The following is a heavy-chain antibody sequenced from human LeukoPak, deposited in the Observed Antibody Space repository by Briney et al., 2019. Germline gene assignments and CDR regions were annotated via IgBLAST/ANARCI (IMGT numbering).Heavy chain of an antibody. J-gene: IGHJ3*02. CDR2: ISWDGGST. V-gene: IGHV3-43*01. Sequence: PGGSLRLSCAASGFTFDDYTMHWVRQAPGKGLEWVSLISWDGGSTYYADSVKGRFTISRDNSKNSLYLQMNSLRTEDTALYYCAKDRGRWLQFDAFDMWGQGTMVTVSS. D-gene: IGHD5-24*01. CDR1: GFTFDDYT. CDR3: AKDRGRWLQFDAFDM.